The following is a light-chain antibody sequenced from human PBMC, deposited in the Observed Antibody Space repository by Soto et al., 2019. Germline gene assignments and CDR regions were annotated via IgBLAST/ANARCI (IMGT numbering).Light chain of an antibody. Sequence: EIVMTQSPATLSVSPGERATLSCRASQSVSSNLAWYQQKPGQAPRLLIYGASTRATGIPARFSGSGSGTEFTLTISSLLSEAFAVYYCQPYNNWPPWTFGQGTKVQIK. J-gene: IGKJ1*01. CDR3: QPYNNWPPWT. CDR1: QSVSSN. V-gene: IGKV3-15*01. CDR2: GAS.